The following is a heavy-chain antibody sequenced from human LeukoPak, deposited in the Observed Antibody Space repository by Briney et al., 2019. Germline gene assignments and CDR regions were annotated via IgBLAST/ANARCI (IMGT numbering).Heavy chain of an antibody. D-gene: IGHD3-22*01. J-gene: IGHJ4*02. CDR3: AKSSGYYRAVDY. Sequence: PGGSLRLSCAASGFTFSSYAMSWVRQAPGKGLEWVSAISGSGGSTYYAGSVKGRFTISRDNSKNTLYLQMNSLRAEDTAVYYCAKSSGYYRAVDYWGQGTLVTVSS. CDR2: ISGSGGST. V-gene: IGHV3-23*01. CDR1: GFTFSSYA.